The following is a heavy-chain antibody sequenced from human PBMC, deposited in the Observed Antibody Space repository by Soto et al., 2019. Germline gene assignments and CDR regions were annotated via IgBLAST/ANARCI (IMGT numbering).Heavy chain of an antibody. D-gene: IGHD2-8*02. Sequence: GGSLRLSCAASGFTFSSYGMHWVRQAPGKGLEWVAVISYDGSNKYYADSVKGRFTISRDNSKNTLYLQMNSLRAEDTAVYYCAKWGGIYNYYYGMDVWGQGTTVTVSS. CDR2: ISYDGSNK. CDR1: GFTFSSYG. V-gene: IGHV3-30*18. CDR3: AKWGGIYNYYYGMDV. J-gene: IGHJ6*02.